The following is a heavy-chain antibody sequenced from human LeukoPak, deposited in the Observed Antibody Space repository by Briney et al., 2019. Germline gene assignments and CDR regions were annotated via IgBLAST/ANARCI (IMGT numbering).Heavy chain of an antibody. D-gene: IGHD2-2*01. CDR3: AREDCSSTSCYGYYYGMDV. J-gene: IGHJ6*02. Sequence: PGGSLRLSCAASGFTFSSYWMSWVRQAPGKGLEWVANIKQDGSEKYYVDSVKGRFTISRDNAKNSLYLQMNSLRAEDTAVYYCAREDCSSTSCYGYYYGMDVWGQGTTVTVSS. V-gene: IGHV3-7*01. CDR2: IKQDGSEK. CDR1: GFTFSSYW.